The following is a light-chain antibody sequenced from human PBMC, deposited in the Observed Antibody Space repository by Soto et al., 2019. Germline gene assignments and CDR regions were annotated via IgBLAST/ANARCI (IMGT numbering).Light chain of an antibody. CDR3: QQRSNWPFLT. CDR2: DAS. CDR1: QSVSSY. V-gene: IGKV3-11*01. J-gene: IGKJ4*01. Sequence: EIVLTQSPATLSLSPGERATLSCRASQSVSSYLAWYQQKPGQAPRLRIYDASNRATGIPARFSGSGSGTDFTLTISSLAPEDFAVYYCQQRSNWPFLTFGGGTKVEIK.